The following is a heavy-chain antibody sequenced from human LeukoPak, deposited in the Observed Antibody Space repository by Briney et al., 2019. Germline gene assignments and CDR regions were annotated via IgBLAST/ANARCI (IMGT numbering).Heavy chain of an antibody. CDR2: ISGSGGST. V-gene: IGHV3-23*01. D-gene: IGHD1-26*01. J-gene: IGHJ5*02. CDR3: AKVYEEVGVLETFEP. CDR1: GFTFSSYA. Sequence: GASLRLSCAASGFTFSSYAMSWVRQAPGKGLEWVSAISGSGGSTYYADSVKGRFTISRDNSKNTLYLQMNSLRAEDTAVYYCAKVYEEVGVLETFEPWGQGTLVTVSS.